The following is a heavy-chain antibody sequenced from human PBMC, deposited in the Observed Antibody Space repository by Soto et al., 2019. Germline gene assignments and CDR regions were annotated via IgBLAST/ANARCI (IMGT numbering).Heavy chain of an antibody. CDR3: ARDLGGCSGGSCRYNWFDP. Sequence: QVQLVQSGAEVKKPGSSVKVSSKASGGTFSSYVISWVRQAPGQGLEWMGGIIPMYGTVNYAQRFQDRVTITADTFASTAYMELSSLRSDDTAVYYCARDLGGCSGGSCRYNWFDPWGQGTLVTVSS. CDR2: IIPMYGTV. CDR1: GGTFSSYV. V-gene: IGHV1-69*06. D-gene: IGHD2-15*01. J-gene: IGHJ5*02.